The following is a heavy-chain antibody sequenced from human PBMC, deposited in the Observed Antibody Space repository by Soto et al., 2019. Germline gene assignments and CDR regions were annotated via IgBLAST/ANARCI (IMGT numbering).Heavy chain of an antibody. CDR3: AKLGGSYDYGMDV. J-gene: IGHJ6*02. CDR2: ISYDGSNK. V-gene: IGHV3-30*18. Sequence: GGSLRLSCAASGFTFSSYGMHWVRQAPGKGLEWMAVISYDGSNKYYADSVKGRFTISRDNSKNTLYLQMNSLRAEDTAVYYCAKLGGSYDYGMDVWGQGTTVSVSS. D-gene: IGHD1-26*01. CDR1: GFTFSSYG.